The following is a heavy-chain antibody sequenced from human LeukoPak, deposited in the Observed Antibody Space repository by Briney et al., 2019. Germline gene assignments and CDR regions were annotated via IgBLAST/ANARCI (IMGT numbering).Heavy chain of an antibody. D-gene: IGHD1-26*01. CDR1: GGSISSYY. CDR2: IYYSGST. CDR3: ARHGGSYFPVLPFDP. Sequence: SETLSLTCTVSGGSISSYYWSWIRQPAGKGLEWIGYIYYSGSTNYNPSLKSRVTISVDTSKNQFSLKLSSVTAADTAVYYCARHGGSYFPVLPFDPWGQGTLVTVSS. V-gene: IGHV4-59*08. J-gene: IGHJ5*02.